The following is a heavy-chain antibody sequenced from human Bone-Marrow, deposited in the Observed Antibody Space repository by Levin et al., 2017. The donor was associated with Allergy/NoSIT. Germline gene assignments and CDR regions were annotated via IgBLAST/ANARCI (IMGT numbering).Heavy chain of an antibody. J-gene: IGHJ6*03. Sequence: SCAASGFTFSNAWMSWVRQAPGKGLEWVGRIKSKTDGGTTDYAAPVKGRFTISRDDSKNTLYLQMNSLKTEDTAVYYCTTDAISFANYYYYYYMDVWGKGTTVTVSS. V-gene: IGHV3-15*01. CDR2: IKSKTDGGTT. CDR3: TTDAISFANYYYYYYMDV. D-gene: IGHD3-16*01. CDR1: GFTFSNAW.